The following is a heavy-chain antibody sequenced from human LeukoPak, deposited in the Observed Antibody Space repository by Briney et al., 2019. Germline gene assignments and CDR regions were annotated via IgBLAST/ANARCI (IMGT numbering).Heavy chain of an antibody. CDR1: GLTFSNYG. J-gene: IGHJ4*02. V-gene: IGHV3-30*02. CDR2: VRYDGSDK. CDR3: AKDRGYFNY. Sequence: GGSLRLSCAASGLTFSNYGMHWVRQAPGKGLEWVAFVRYDGSDKYYADSVKGRLTISRDNSENTLFLQMNSLRAEDTAVYYCAKDRGYFNYWGQGTLVTVSS.